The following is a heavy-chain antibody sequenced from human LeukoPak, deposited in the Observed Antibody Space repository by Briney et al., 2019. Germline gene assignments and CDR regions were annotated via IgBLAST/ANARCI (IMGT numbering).Heavy chain of an antibody. D-gene: IGHD3-22*01. Sequence: GGSLRLSCAASGFTFSSYAMHWVRQAPGKGLEWVAVISYDGSNKYYADSVKGRFTISRDNSKNTLYLQMNSLRAEDTAVYYCARDRAYYYDSSGYYCCYWGQGTLVTVSS. CDR3: ARDRAYYYDSSGYYCCY. J-gene: IGHJ4*02. V-gene: IGHV3-30-3*01. CDR2: ISYDGSNK. CDR1: GFTFSSYA.